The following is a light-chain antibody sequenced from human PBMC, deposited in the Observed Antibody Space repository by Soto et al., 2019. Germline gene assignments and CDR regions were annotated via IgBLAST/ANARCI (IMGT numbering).Light chain of an antibody. CDR1: QSVGTN. CDR3: HQYGTSPRT. CDR2: GAS. V-gene: IGKV3-20*01. Sequence: EIVMTQSPATLSVSPGERATLSCRASQSVGTNLVWYQHKPGQAPRPLIYGASIRATGIPDGFSGSGSGTDFNLTVSRLAPEDFAVYYCHQYGTSPRTFGQGIKVDIK. J-gene: IGKJ1*01.